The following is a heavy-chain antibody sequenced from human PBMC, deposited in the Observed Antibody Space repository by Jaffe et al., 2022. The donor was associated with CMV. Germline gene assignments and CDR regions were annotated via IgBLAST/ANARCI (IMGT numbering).Heavy chain of an antibody. CDR2: ITSRGTLI. V-gene: IGHV3-21*01. CDR3: ARGGPQGDNPNSAMTRYYHYYFMDV. Sequence: EVHLVESGGRLVKPGGSLRLSCTASTLSFRSYTFNWVRQAPGKGLEWVSSITSRGTLIYYSDSVRGRFTISRDNANNSLYLHIDNLKAEDTAVYYCARGGPQGDNPNSAMTRYYHYYFMDVWGKGTTVTVSS. D-gene: IGHD7-27*01. J-gene: IGHJ6*03. CDR1: TLSFRSYT.